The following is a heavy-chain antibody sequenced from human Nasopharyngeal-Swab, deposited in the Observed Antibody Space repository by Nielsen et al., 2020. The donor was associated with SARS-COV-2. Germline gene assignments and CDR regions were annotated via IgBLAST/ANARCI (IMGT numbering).Heavy chain of an antibody. CDR3: ARDVEEWLVVPSLSFDH. V-gene: IGHV1-18*01. Sequence: ASVKVSCKASGYSFRSYGINWVRQAPGQGLEWMGWISFYKAYRNYAEKFQGKVPMTTDTSTTTAYMELMSLRSHDTAMYYCARDVEEWLVVPSLSFDHWGQGTLVTVSS. J-gene: IGHJ4*02. CDR1: GYSFRSYG. D-gene: IGHD5-18*01. CDR2: ISFYKAYR.